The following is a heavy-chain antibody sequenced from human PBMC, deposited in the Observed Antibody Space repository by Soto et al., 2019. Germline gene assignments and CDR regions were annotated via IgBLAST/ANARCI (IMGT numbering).Heavy chain of an antibody. CDR1: GGSISSGDYY. J-gene: IGHJ4*02. Sequence: PSETLSLTCTVSGGSISSGDYYWSWIRQPPGKGLEWIGYIYYSGSTYYNPSLKSRVTISVDTSKKQFSLKLSSVTAADTAVYYCASHSMVRGRDYWGQGTLVTVSS. D-gene: IGHD3-3*02. CDR3: ASHSMVRGRDY. CDR2: IYYSGST. V-gene: IGHV4-30-4*01.